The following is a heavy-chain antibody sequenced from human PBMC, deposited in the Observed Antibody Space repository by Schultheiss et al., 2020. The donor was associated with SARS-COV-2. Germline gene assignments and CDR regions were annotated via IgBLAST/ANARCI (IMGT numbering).Heavy chain of an antibody. Sequence: SETLSLTCAVYGGSFSGYYWSWIRQPPGKGLEWIGEINHSGSTNYNPSLKSRVTISVDTSKNQFSLKLSSVTAADTAVYYCARDVTGDDWYFDLWGRGTLVTVSS. J-gene: IGHJ2*01. CDR2: INHSGST. V-gene: IGHV4-34*01. D-gene: IGHD7-27*01. CDR1: GGSFSGYY. CDR3: ARDVTGDDWYFDL.